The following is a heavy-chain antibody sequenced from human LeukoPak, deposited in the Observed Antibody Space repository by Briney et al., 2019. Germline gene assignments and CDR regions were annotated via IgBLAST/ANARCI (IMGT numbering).Heavy chain of an antibody. CDR1: GFIFSSYT. Sequence: GGSLRLSCEASGFIFSSYTMNWIRQAPGKGLEWVASINSGSTNPYYADSVKGRFTISRDDAKKSLYLQMTSLRAEDTAVYYCARDRLGDYDHSGYYDKWGQGTLVTVSS. CDR2: INSGSTNP. J-gene: IGHJ4*02. V-gene: IGHV3-21*04. CDR3: ARDRLGDYDHSGYYDK. D-gene: IGHD3-22*01.